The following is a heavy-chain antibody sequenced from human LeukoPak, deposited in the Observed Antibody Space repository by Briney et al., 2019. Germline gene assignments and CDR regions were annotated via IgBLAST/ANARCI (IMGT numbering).Heavy chain of an antibody. CDR3: ARGRSSYGSGSLFDY. J-gene: IGHJ4*02. Sequence: SETLSRTCAVYGGSFSGYYWSWIRQPPGKGLEWIGEINHSGSTNYNPSLKSRVTISVDTSKNQFSLKLSSVTAADTAVYYCARGRSSYGSGSLFDYWGQGTLGTVSS. CDR1: GGSFSGYY. CDR2: INHSGST. V-gene: IGHV4-34*01. D-gene: IGHD3-10*01.